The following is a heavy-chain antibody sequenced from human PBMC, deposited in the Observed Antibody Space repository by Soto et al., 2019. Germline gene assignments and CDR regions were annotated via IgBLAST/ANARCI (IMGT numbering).Heavy chain of an antibody. D-gene: IGHD6-19*01. V-gene: IGHV1-18*01. CDR3: ARDSRAIEQWLPANSGDAFDI. CDR1: GYTFTSYG. J-gene: IGHJ3*02. CDR2: ISAYNGNT. Sequence: QVQLVQSGAEVKKPGASVKVSCKASGYTFTSYGISWVRQAPGQGLEWMGWISAYNGNTNYAQKLQGRVTMTTDTSTSTAYMELRSLRSDDTAVYYCARDSRAIEQWLPANSGDAFDIWGQGTMVTVSS.